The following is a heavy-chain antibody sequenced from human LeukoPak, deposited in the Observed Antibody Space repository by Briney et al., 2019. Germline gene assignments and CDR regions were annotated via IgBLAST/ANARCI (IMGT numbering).Heavy chain of an antibody. J-gene: IGHJ4*02. CDR2: IIPILGIA. V-gene: IGHV1-69*04. CDR3: ARGNYDFWSGPKVYFDY. D-gene: IGHD3-3*01. CDR1: GGTFSSYA. Sequence: SVKVSCKASGGTFSSYAISWVRQAPGQGLEWMGRIIPILGIANYAQKFQGRVTITADKSTSTAYMELSSLRSEDTAVYYCARGNYDFWSGPKVYFDYWGQGTLVTVSS.